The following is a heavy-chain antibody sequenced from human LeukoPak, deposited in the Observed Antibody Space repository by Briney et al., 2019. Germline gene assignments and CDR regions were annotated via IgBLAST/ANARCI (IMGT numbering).Heavy chain of an antibody. CDR1: GGSVSSGSYY. CDR3: AREERDGSGSYY. V-gene: IGHV4-61*01. CDR2: IYYSGST. Sequence: SETLSLTCTVSGGSVSSGSYYWSWIRQPPGKGLEWIGYIYYSGSTNHNPSLKSRVTISVDTSKNQFSLKLSSVTAADTAVYYCAREERDGSGSYYWGQGTLVTVSS. J-gene: IGHJ4*02. D-gene: IGHD3-10*01.